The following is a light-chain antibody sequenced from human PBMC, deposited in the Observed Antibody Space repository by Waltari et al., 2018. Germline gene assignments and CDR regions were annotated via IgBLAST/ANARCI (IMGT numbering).Light chain of an antibody. CDR3: GTWDSSLSGAV. V-gene: IGLV1-51*02. CDR1: SSNIGNNY. J-gene: IGLJ7*01. CDR2: EIS. Sequence: QSVLTQPPSVSAAPGQRVTIPCSGGSSNIGNNYVSWYRQFPGTAPKLLIYEISEPPSGIPVRFSGSKSGTSATLDITGLQAGDEADYYCGTWDSSLSGAVFGGGTHLTVL.